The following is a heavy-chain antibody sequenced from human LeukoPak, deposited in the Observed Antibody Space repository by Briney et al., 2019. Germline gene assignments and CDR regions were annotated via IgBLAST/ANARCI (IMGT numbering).Heavy chain of an antibody. CDR2: IYSGGST. V-gene: IGHV3-53*01. D-gene: IGHD3-16*01. J-gene: IGHJ6*02. CDR3: ARGGGLDV. Sequence: GGSLGLSCAASGFTVSSDYMSWVRQAPGKGLEWVSTIYSGGSTYYADSVKGRFTISRDNSKKTLYLQMNSLRVEDTAVYFCARGGGLDVWGQGATVTVSS. CDR1: GFTVSSDY.